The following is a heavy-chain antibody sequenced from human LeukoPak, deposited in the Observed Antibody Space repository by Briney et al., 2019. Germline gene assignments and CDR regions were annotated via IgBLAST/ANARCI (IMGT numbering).Heavy chain of an antibody. J-gene: IGHJ3*02. CDR1: GYTFTGYY. D-gene: IGHD3-10*01. Sequence: ASVKLSRKASGYTFTGYYMHRVRHSPEQGLEWMGWINTNSGGTNYAQKYQGRVTMTRDTSISTAYMELSRLRSDDTAVYYCARDGITMVRGVIITPDAFDIWGQGTMVTVSS. V-gene: IGHV1-2*02. CDR2: INTNSGGT. CDR3: ARDGITMVRGVIITPDAFDI.